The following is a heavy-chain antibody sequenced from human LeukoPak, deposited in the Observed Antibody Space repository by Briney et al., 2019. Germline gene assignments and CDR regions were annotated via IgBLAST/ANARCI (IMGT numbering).Heavy chain of an antibody. Sequence: GASVKVSCKASGYTFTGYYMHWVRQAPGQGLEWMGRINPNSGVTNHAQKFQGRVTMTRDTSISTAYMELSRLRSDDTAVYYCARVEEYYDFWRGYREYWGQGTLVSVS. J-gene: IGHJ4*02. V-gene: IGHV1-2*06. CDR1: GYTFTGYY. D-gene: IGHD3-3*01. CDR2: INPNSGVT. CDR3: ARVEEYYDFWRGYREY.